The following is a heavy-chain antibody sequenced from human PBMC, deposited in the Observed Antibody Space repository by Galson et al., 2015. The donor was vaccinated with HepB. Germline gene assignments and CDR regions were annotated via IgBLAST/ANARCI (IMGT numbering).Heavy chain of an antibody. V-gene: IGHV3-9*01. Sequence: SLRLSGAASGLTVDDYVMHWVRQGPRKGLEWVSAINWDGNGVAYADSVKGRFTIASDNAKNCVYLQMNSVRVDDTALYYCAKGGRSFNSGWYGPFFDFWGPGTMVTVSS. CDR2: INWDGNGV. CDR1: GLTVDDYV. J-gene: IGHJ3*01. D-gene: IGHD6-19*01. CDR3: AKGGRSFNSGWYGPFFDF.